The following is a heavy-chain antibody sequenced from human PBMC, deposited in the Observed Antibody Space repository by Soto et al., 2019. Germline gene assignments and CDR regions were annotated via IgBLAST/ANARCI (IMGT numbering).Heavy chain of an antibody. CDR1: GFTFSNAW. Sequence: GGSLRLSCAASGFTFSNAWMSWVRQAPGKGLEWVGRIKSKTDGGTTDYAAPVKGRFTISRDDSKNTLYLQMNSLKTEDTAVYYCTTYPIWGSGTKGWFDPWGQGTLVTVSS. CDR3: TTYPIWGSGTKGWFDP. J-gene: IGHJ5*02. CDR2: IKSKTDGGTT. D-gene: IGHD7-27*01. V-gene: IGHV3-15*01.